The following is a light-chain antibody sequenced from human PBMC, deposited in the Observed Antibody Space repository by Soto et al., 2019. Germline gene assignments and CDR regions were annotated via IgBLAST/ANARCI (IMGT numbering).Light chain of an antibody. CDR2: GAS. CDR1: QSVSIN. CDR3: QQYYNWPPGT. V-gene: IGKV3-15*01. Sequence: EIVMTQSPATLSVSPGEGATLSCRASQSVSINLAWYQQKPGQAPRLLIFGASTRATGIPARFSGSGSGTQLTLTISSLQSEDFAFYYCQQYYNWPPGTFGQGTKVEIK. J-gene: IGKJ1*01.